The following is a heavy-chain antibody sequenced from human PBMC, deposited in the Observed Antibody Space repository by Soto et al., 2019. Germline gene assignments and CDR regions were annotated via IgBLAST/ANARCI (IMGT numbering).Heavy chain of an antibody. J-gene: IGHJ6*02. Sequence: PGESLKISCKGSGYSFTSYWISWVRQMPGKGLEWMGRIDPSDSYTNYSPSFQGHVTISADKPISTAYLQWSSLKASDTAMYYCARREGGKGSSGWSSYYYYGMDVWGQGTRVTVSS. CDR2: IDPSDSYT. V-gene: IGHV5-10-1*01. CDR1: GYSFTSYW. CDR3: ARREGGKGSSGWSSYYYYGMDV. D-gene: IGHD6-19*01.